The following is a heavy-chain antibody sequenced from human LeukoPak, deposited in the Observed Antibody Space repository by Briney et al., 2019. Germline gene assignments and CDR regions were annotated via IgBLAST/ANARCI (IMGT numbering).Heavy chain of an antibody. V-gene: IGHV3-30*04. CDR2: ISYDGSNE. J-gene: IGHJ4*02. CDR3: ARHRTASDY. D-gene: IGHD3-16*02. Sequence: GGSLRLSCAASGFTFSSYVMHWVRQAPGKGLEWVAIISYDGSNEYYADSVKGRFTISRDNAKSSLYLQMNSLRAEDTALYYCARHRTASDYWGQGTLVTVSS. CDR1: GFTFSSYV.